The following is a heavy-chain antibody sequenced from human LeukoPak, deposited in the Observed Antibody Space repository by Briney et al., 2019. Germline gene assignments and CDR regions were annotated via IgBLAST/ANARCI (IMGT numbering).Heavy chain of an antibody. J-gene: IGHJ4*02. CDR3: AKDTQAELDY. D-gene: IGHD6-19*01. V-gene: IGHV3-30*18. CDR2: ISYDGSNK. Sequence: RRSLRLSCAASGFTFSSYGAHWVRQAPGKGLEWVAVISYDGSNKYYADSVKGRFTISRDNSKNTLYLQMNSLRAEDTAVYYCAKDTQAELDYWGQGTLVTVSS. CDR1: GFTFSSYG.